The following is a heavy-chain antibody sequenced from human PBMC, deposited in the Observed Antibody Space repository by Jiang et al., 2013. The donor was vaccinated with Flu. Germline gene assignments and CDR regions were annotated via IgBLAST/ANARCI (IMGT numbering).Heavy chain of an antibody. D-gene: IGHD2-2*01. V-gene: IGHV1-18*01. Sequence: SGAEVKKPGASVKVSCKASGYTFTSYGISWVRQAPGQGLEWMGWISGYNGNTKYAQTLQGRVTMTTDTSTSTAYMELRSLRSDDTAVYYCARDRGVVVVLPGGDWFDPWGQGTLVTVSS. J-gene: IGHJ5*02. CDR3: ARDRGVVVVLPGGDWFDP. CDR1: GYTFTSYG. CDR2: ISGYNGNT.